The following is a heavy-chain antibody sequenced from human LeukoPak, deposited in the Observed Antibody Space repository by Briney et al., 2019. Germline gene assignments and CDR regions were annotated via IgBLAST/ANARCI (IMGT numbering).Heavy chain of an antibody. CDR2: ITWNGGYM. CDR1: GFTFDDYA. V-gene: IGHV3-9*01. CDR3: AKGRSIDGGLADGGDY. D-gene: IGHD3-16*01. Sequence: GGSLRLSCAASGFTFDDYAMHWVRQAPGKGLEWVSGITWNGGYMGYADSVKGRFTISRDNAKNSLYLQMNSLRAEDKALYYFAKGRSIDGGLADGGDYWGQGTLVTVSS. J-gene: IGHJ4*02.